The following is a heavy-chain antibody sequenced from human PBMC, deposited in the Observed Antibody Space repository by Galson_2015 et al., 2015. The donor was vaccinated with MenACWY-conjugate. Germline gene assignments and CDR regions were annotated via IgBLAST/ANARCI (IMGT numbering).Heavy chain of an antibody. J-gene: IGHJ6*03. Sequence: SLRLSCAASGFTFTGYEFNWVRQAPGKELEWLSYISKSGSPIYYADSVKGRFTISRDNMKKSLFLEMNSLRAGDTGVYYCARVGTWIHQYFYYMDVWGKGTTVTVSS. CDR2: ISKSGSPI. V-gene: IGHV3-48*03. D-gene: IGHD5-18*01. CDR3: ARVGTWIHQYFYYMDV. CDR1: GFTFTGYE.